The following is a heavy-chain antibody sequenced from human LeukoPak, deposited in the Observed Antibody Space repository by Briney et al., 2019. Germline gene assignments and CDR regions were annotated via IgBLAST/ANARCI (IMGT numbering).Heavy chain of an antibody. CDR1: GGSFSGYY. CDR2: INHSGST. Sequence: SETLSLTCAVYGGSFSGYYWSWIRQPPGKGLEWIGEINHSGSTNYNPSLKSRVTISVDTSKNQFSLKLSSGTAADTAVYYCARGIVRSYYYGSGSGDYWGQGTLVTVSS. V-gene: IGHV4-34*01. D-gene: IGHD3-10*01. CDR3: ARGIVRSYYYGSGSGDY. J-gene: IGHJ4*02.